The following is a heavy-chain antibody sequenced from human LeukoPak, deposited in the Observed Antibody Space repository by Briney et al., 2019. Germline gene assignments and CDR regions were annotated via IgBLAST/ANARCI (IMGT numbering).Heavy chain of an antibody. CDR3: ARDSERFGELLIYFDY. Sequence: GGSLRLSCAASGFTFSSYGMHWVRQAPGKGLEWVAVIWYDGSNKYYADSVKGRFTISRDNSKNTLYLQMNSLRAEDTAVYCCARDSERFGELLIYFDYWGQGTLVTVSS. V-gene: IGHV3-33*01. D-gene: IGHD3-10*01. J-gene: IGHJ4*02. CDR1: GFTFSSYG. CDR2: IWYDGSNK.